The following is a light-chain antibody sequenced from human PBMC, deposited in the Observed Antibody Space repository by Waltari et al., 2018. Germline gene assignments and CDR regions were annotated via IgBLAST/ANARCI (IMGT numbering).Light chain of an antibody. J-gene: IGKJ1*01. CDR1: QSVSSSY. V-gene: IGKV3-20*01. CDR2: GAS. CDR3: QQYGSSPTWT. Sequence: EIVLTQSPGTLSLSQGERATLSCRASQSVSSSYLAWYQQKPGQAPRLLIYGASSRATGIPDRFSGSGSGTDFTLTISRLEPEDFEVYYCQQYGSSPTWTFGQGTTV.